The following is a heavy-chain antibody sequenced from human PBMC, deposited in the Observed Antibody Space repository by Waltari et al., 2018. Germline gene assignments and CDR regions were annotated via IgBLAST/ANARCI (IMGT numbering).Heavy chain of an antibody. J-gene: IGHJ4*02. CDR3: ARGVATIWPLIDY. CDR1: GYTFTSYA. CDR2: INAGYGNT. V-gene: IGHV1-3*03. D-gene: IGHD5-12*01. Sequence: QVQLVQSGAEVKKPGASVKVSCKASGYTFTSYAMHWVRQAPGQRLEWMGWINAGYGNTKDSQESQGRGTMTRDTSASTAYMELSSLRSEDMDVYYCARGVATIWPLIDYWGQGTLVTVSS.